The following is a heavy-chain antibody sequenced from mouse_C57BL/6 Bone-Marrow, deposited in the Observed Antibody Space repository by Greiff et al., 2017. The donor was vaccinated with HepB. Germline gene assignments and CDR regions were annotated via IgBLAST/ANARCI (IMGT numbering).Heavy chain of an antibody. CDR3: ARERGYGPFAY. J-gene: IGHJ3*01. V-gene: IGHV1-81*01. Sequence: QVQLQQSGAELARPGASVKLSCKASGYTFTSYGISWVKQSTGQGLEWIGKIYHRSGNTYYNEKFKGKATLTADKSSSTAYMELRSLTSEDSAVYFCARERGYGPFAYWGQGTLVTVSA. CDR1: GYTFTSYG. D-gene: IGHD2-2*01. CDR2: IYHRSGNT.